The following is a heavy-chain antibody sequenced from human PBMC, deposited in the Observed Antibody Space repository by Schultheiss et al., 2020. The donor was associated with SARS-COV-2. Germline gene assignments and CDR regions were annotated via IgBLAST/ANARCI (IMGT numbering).Heavy chain of an antibody. CDR3: ARDNPVTQEPLDY. D-gene: IGHD1-14*01. V-gene: IGHV3-30-3*01. CDR2: IPYDGSKT. Sequence: GGSLRLSCAASGFDFSTYAIHWVRQAPGKGLEWVAVIPYDGSKTYYGDSAYADSVQGRFTISRDNSKNTLYLQMNSLRAEDTAVYYCARDNPVTQEPLDYWGQGTLVTVSS. J-gene: IGHJ4*02. CDR1: GFDFSTYA.